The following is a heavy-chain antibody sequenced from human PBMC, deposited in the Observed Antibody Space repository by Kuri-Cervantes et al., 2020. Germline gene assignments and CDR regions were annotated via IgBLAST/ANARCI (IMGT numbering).Heavy chain of an antibody. J-gene: IGHJ5*02. V-gene: IGHV3-21*01. D-gene: IGHD3-10*01. CDR2: ISSSGNYK. Sequence: GGSLRLSCAASEFTFSDYSMNWVRQAPGKGLEWVSCISSSGNYKFYADSVKGRFTISRDNAKNSLYLQMNSLRAEDTAVYYCARAGESRFRELLYPRWFDPWGQGTLVTVSS. CDR3: ARAGESRFRELLYPRWFDP. CDR1: EFTFSDYS.